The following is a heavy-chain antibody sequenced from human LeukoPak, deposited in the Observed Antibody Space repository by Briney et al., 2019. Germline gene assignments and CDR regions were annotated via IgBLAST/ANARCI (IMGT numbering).Heavy chain of an antibody. J-gene: IGHJ1*01. Sequence: PGGSLRLSCAASGFTFSSYAMHWVRQAPGKGLEWVAVISYDGSNKYYADSVKGRFTISRDNSKNTLYLQMNSLRAEDTAVYYCAGDPQIGAEYFQHWGQGTLVTVSS. CDR1: GFTFSSYA. CDR2: ISYDGSNK. CDR3: AGDPQIGAEYFQH. V-gene: IGHV3-30-3*01. D-gene: IGHD3-22*01.